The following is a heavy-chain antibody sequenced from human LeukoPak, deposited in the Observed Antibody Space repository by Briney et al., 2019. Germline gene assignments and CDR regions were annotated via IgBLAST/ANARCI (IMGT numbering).Heavy chain of an antibody. CDR3: AKGFGVDRYWYFDL. CDR1: GFTFSSYG. D-gene: IGHD3-10*01. Sequence: GGSLRLSCAASGFTFSSYGMHWVRQAPGKGLEWVAFIRYDGSNKYYADSVKGRFTISRDNSKNTLYLQMNSLRAEDTAVYYCAKGFGVDRYWYFDLWGRGTLVTVSS. CDR2: IRYDGSNK. J-gene: IGHJ2*01. V-gene: IGHV3-30*02.